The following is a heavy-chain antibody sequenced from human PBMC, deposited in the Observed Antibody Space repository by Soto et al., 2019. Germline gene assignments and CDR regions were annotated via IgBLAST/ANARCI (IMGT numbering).Heavy chain of an antibody. V-gene: IGHV2-26*01. CDR3: ARIGEDGPARSYWYFHL. D-gene: IGHD6-6*01. CDR1: GFSLSNARMG. CDR2: IFSNDEK. Sequence: QVTLKESGPVLVKPTETLTLTCTVSGFSLSNARMGVSWIRQPPGKALEWLAHIFSNDEKSYSTSLKTRLTIPNDTSKHQVVLTMTSKAPVDTATYYCARIGEDGPARSYWYFHLWGRGTLVTVSS. J-gene: IGHJ2*01.